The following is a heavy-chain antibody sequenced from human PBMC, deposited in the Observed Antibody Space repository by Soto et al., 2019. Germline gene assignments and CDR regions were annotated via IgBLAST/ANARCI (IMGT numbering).Heavy chain of an antibody. CDR1: GGSISGSSYY. V-gene: IGHV4-39*01. CDR2: IYYSGST. J-gene: IGHJ4*02. CDR3: ARQTYYYDSSGFDKVTEYYYFDY. D-gene: IGHD3-22*01. Sequence: SETLSLTCTVSGGSISGSSYYWGWIRQPPGKGLEWIGSIYYSGSTYYNPSLKSRVTISVDTSKNQFSLKLSSVTAADTAVYYCARQTYYYDSSGFDKVTEYYYFDYWGQGTLVTVSS.